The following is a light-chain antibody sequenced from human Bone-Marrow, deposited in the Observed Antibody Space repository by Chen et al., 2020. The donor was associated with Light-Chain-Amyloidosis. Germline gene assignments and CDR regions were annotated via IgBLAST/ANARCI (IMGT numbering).Light chain of an antibody. Sequence: EIVLTQSPATLSLSPGERATLSCRASQSVSTYLAWYQQKPGQAPRLLIYHSSNRATGIPARFSGRGSGTDFTLTINGLEPEDFAVYYCQHRFNWPLSFVGGTRVDIK. CDR2: HSS. CDR1: QSVSTY. J-gene: IGKJ4*01. V-gene: IGKV3-11*01. CDR3: QHRFNWPLS.